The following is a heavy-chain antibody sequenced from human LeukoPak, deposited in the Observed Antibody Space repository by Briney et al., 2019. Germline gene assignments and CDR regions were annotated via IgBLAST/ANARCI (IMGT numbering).Heavy chain of an antibody. CDR1: GYSISSGYY. CDR2: IYHSGST. D-gene: IGHD6-19*01. V-gene: IGHV4-38-2*01. Sequence: SETLSLTCAVSGYSISSGYYWGWIRQHPGKGLEWIGSIYHSGSTYYNPSLKSRVTISVDTSKNQFSLKLSSVTAADTAVYYCARGIIAVADTFDYWGQGTLVTVSS. CDR3: ARGIIAVADTFDY. J-gene: IGHJ4*02.